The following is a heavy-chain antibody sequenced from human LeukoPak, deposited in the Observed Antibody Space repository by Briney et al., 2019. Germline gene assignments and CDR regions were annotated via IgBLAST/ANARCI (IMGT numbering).Heavy chain of an antibody. J-gene: IGHJ3*02. CDR2: INHSGST. V-gene: IGHV4-34*01. CDR3: ARAWQQLRTRTAAFDI. D-gene: IGHD6-13*01. CDR1: GGSFSGYY. Sequence: SETLSLTCAVYGGSFSGYYWSWIRQPPGKGLEWIGEINHSGSTNYNPSLKSRVTISVGTSKNQFSLKLSSVTAADTAVYYCARAWQQLRTRTAAFDIWGQGTMVTVSS.